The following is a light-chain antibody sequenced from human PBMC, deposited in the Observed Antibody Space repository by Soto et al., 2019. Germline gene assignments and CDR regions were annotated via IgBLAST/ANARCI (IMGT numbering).Light chain of an antibody. V-gene: IGKV2-30*01. J-gene: IGKJ1*01. Sequence: DVVVTQSPLSLPVTLGQPASISCRSSQGLVYIDGNTCLNWFHQKQGQSPRRRIYQISKRDAGVTDRFSGSGSGTDFTLTISRVEAEDGGVYYCMQGTHWPWTFGQGTKVEIK. CDR3: MQGTHWPWT. CDR1: QGLVYIDGNTC. CDR2: QIS.